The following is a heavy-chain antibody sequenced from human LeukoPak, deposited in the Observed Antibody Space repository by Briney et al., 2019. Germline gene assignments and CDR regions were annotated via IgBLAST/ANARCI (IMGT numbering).Heavy chain of an antibody. CDR3: ATDPNWKGHYYYGMDV. Sequence: ASVKVSCKVSGYTLTELSMHWVRQAPGKGLEWMGGFDPEDGETIYAQKFQGRVTMTEDTSTDTAYMELSSLRSEDTAVYYCATDPNWKGHYYYGMDVWGQGTTVTVSS. D-gene: IGHD1-1*01. V-gene: IGHV1-24*01. J-gene: IGHJ6*02. CDR1: GYTLTELS. CDR2: FDPEDGET.